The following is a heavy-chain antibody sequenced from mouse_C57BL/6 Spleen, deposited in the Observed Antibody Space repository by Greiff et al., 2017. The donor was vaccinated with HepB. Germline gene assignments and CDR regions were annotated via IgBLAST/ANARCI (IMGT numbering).Heavy chain of an antibody. CDR2: ISGGGGNT. CDR3: ARDRYYGSSSAWFAY. CDR1: GFTFSSYT. V-gene: IGHV5-9*01. J-gene: IGHJ3*01. D-gene: IGHD1-1*01. Sequence: EVQLVESGGGLVKPGGSLKLSCAASGFTFSSYTMSWVRQTPEKRLEWVATISGGGGNTYYPDSVKGRFTISRDNAKNTLYLQMSSLRSEDTALYYCARDRYYGSSSAWFAYWGQGTLVTVSA.